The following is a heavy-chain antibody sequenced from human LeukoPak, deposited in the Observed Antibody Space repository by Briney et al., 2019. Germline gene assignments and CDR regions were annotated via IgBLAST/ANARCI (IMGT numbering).Heavy chain of an antibody. J-gene: IGHJ3*02. V-gene: IGHV3-48*01. CDR2: IGSSSGTI. CDR1: GFTFSSYR. Sequence: GGSLRLSCAASGFTFSSYRMNWVRQAPGKGLEWVSYIGSSSGTIYYADSVKGRFTISRDNAKNSLYLQMNSLRAEDTAVYYCARDSCTSTSCYRGAFDIWGQGTMVTVSS. D-gene: IGHD2-2*02. CDR3: ARDSCTSTSCYRGAFDI.